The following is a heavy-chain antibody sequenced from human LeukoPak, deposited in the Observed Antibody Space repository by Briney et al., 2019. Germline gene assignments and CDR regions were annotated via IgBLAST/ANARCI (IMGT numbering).Heavy chain of an antibody. CDR2: INHSGST. Sequence: PSETLSLTCAVYGGSFSGYYWSWIRQPPGKGLEWIGEINHSGSTNCNPSLKSRVTISVDTSKNQFSLKLSSVTAADTAVYYCARVYCSSTSCSSPNDYWGQGTLVTVSS. D-gene: IGHD2-2*01. CDR3: ARVYCSSTSCSSPNDY. V-gene: IGHV4-34*01. J-gene: IGHJ4*02. CDR1: GGSFSGYY.